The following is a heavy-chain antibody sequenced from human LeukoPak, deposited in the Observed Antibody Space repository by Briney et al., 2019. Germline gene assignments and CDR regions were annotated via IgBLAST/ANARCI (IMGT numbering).Heavy chain of an antibody. Sequence: GGSLRLSCAASGFTFDDYAMHWVRQAPGKGLEWVSSISWNSGTIGYADSVKGRFTISRDNAKNSLHLQMNSLRIEDTALYYCAKGGVITPNYFDYWGQGTLVTVSS. CDR2: ISWNSGTI. J-gene: IGHJ4*02. V-gene: IGHV3-9*01. D-gene: IGHD3-10*01. CDR1: GFTFDDYA. CDR3: AKGGVITPNYFDY.